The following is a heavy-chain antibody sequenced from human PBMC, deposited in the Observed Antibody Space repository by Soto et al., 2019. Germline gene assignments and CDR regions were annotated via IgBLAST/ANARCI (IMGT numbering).Heavy chain of an antibody. D-gene: IGHD3-10*01. V-gene: IGHV4-59*08. CDR2: IYNSGST. J-gene: IGHJ4*02. Sequence: SETLSLTCTVSGGSISSYYWTWILQPPGKGLEWIGFIYNSGSTHYNPSLRSRVTISVDTSKNQFSLKLRSVTAADTAVYYCASMGYHYGSGSYPLDYWGQGTLVTVS. CDR1: GGSISSYY. CDR3: ASMGYHYGSGSYPLDY.